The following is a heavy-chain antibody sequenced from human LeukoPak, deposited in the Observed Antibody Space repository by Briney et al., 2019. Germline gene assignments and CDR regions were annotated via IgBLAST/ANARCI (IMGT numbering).Heavy chain of an antibody. D-gene: IGHD3-22*01. V-gene: IGHV1-69*13. Sequence: GASVKVSCKASGGTFSSYAISWVRQAPGQGLEWMGGIIPIFGTANYAQKFQGRVTITADESTSTAYMELSSLRSEDTAVDYCSRPPIYYDSSVYSTFDIWGKGKMVTVSS. J-gene: IGHJ3*02. CDR3: SRPPIYYDSSVYSTFDI. CDR2: IIPIFGTA. CDR1: GGTFSSYA.